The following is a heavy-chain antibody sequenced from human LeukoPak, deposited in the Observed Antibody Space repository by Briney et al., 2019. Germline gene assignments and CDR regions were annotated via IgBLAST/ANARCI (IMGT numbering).Heavy chain of an antibody. CDR1: GFPFSRYA. V-gene: IGHV3-23*01. J-gene: IGHJ4*02. CDR2: ISGSGGST. Sequence: GGSLRLSCAASGFPFSRYAMSWVRQAPGKGLEWVSAISGSGGSTYYADSVKGRFTISRDNSKNTLYLQMNSLRAEDTAVYYCAKGRGYYGSGGWGQGTLVTVSS. CDR3: AKGRGYYGSGG. D-gene: IGHD3-10*01.